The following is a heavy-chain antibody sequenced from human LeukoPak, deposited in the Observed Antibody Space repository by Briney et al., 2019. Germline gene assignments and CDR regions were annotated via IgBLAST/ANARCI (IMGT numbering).Heavy chain of an antibody. CDR2: IYSSGNT. CDR1: GGSISSYY. J-gene: IGHJ5*02. D-gene: IGHD3-10*01. Sequence: PSETLSLTCTVSGGSISSYYWTWIRQPAGKGLEWIGRIYSSGNTNYNPSLKSRVTMSVDMSNNHFSLRLSSVTAADTAVYYCARESGELIGYQWIDPWGQGILVTVSS. V-gene: IGHV4-4*07. CDR3: ARESGELIGYQWIDP.